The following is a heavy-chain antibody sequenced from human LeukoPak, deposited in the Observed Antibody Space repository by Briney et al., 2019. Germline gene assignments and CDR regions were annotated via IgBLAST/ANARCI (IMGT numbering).Heavy chain of an antibody. J-gene: IGHJ6*03. D-gene: IGHD4-17*01. CDR3: ARGSSAGDYQPDPTTLPYYYYMDV. V-gene: IGHV4-34*01. CDR1: GGSFSGYY. Sequence: TSETLSLTCAVYGGSFSGYYWSWIRQPPGKGLEWIGEINHSGSTNYSPSLKSRVTISVDTSKNQFSLKLGSVTAADTAVYYCARGSSAGDYQPDPTTLPYYYYMDVWGKGTTVTVSS. CDR2: INHSGST.